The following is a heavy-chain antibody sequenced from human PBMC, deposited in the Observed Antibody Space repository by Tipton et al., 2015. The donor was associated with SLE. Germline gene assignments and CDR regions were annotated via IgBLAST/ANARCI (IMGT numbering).Heavy chain of an antibody. J-gene: IGHJ3*02. V-gene: IGHV4-39*07. CDR1: GGSISSSSYY. CDR2: IYYSGTT. CDR3: ARAQPPNLVGTNHDAFDI. Sequence: GLVKPSETLSLTCTVSGGSISSSSYYWGWIRQPPGKGLEWRGSIYYSGTTYYNPSFKSRVAISIDMSKNQFSLELTSVTAADTAVYYCARAQPPNLVGTNHDAFDIGGQGTLVTVSS. D-gene: IGHD1-26*01.